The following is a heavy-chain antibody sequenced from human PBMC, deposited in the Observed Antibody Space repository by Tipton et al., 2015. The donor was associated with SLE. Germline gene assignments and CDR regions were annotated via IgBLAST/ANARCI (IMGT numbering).Heavy chain of an antibody. CDR1: GFTFSSYA. CDR2: ISGSGGST. D-gene: IGHD3-22*01. V-gene: IGHV3-23*01. CDR3: AKDDGDSSDYLDY. J-gene: IGHJ4*02. Sequence: GSLRLSCAASGFTFSSYAMSWVRQAPGKGLEWVSDISGSGGSTYYADSVKGRFTISRDNSKNTMYLQMNSLRAEDTAVYYCAKDDGDSSDYLDYWGQGTLVTVSS.